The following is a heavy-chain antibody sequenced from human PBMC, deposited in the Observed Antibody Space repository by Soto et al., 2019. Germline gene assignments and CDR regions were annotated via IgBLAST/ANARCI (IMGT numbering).Heavy chain of an antibody. CDR3: ATGQIRGNDY. D-gene: IGHD2-15*01. CDR1: GYTRTELS. Sequence: ASVKVSCKVSGYTRTELSMHWVRQAPGKGLEWMGGFDPEDGETIYAQKFQGRVTMTEATSTDTAYMELSSLRSEDTAVYYCATGQIRGNDYWGQGTLVTISS. J-gene: IGHJ4*02. V-gene: IGHV1-24*01. CDR2: FDPEDGET.